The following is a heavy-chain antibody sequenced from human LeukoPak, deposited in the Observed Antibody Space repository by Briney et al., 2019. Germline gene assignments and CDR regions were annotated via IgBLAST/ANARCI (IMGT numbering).Heavy chain of an antibody. J-gene: IGHJ4*02. CDR1: GYTFTSYG. Sequence: ASVKLSCTASGYTFTSYGISWVRQAPGQGLEWMGWISAYNGNTNYAQKLQGRVTMTTDTSTSTAYMELRSLRSDDTAVYYCARDRIAWNPFDYWGQGTLVTVSS. CDR2: ISAYNGNT. CDR3: ARDRIAWNPFDY. V-gene: IGHV1-18*01. D-gene: IGHD1-1*01.